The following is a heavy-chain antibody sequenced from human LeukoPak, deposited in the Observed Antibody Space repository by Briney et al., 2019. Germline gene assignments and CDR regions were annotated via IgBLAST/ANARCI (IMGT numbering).Heavy chain of an antibody. V-gene: IGHV4-34*01. CDR1: GGSFSGYY. CDR3: ARVRRAFDI. J-gene: IGHJ3*02. CDR2: INHSGST. Sequence: SETLSLTCAVYGGSFSGYYWSWIRQPPGKGLEWIGEINHSGSTNYNPSLKSRVTISVDTSENQFSLKLSSVTAADTAVYYCARVRRAFDIWGQGTMVTVSS. D-gene: IGHD1-1*01.